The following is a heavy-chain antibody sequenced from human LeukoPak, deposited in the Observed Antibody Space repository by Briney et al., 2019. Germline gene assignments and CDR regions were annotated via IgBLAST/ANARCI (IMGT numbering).Heavy chain of an antibody. CDR2: IYYSGST. J-gene: IGHJ4*02. D-gene: IGHD3-16*01. Sequence: SETLSLTCTVSGGSISSYYWSWIRQPPGKGLEWIGCIYYSGSTNYNPSLKSRVTISVDTSKNQFSLKLSSVTAADTAVYYCARHHWGPLDYWGQGTLVTVSS. CDR1: GGSISSYY. V-gene: IGHV4-59*08. CDR3: ARHHWGPLDY.